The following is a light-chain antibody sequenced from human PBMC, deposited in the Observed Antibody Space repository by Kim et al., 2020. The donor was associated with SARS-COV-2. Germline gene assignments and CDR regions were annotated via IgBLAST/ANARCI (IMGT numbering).Light chain of an antibody. CDR3: QQYIKWPLT. CDR2: GAS. J-gene: IGKJ2*01. V-gene: IGKV3-15*01. CDR1: QVSSN. Sequence: LAVSPGERVNLSCRASQVSSNLAWYQQKPGQAPRLLLYGASIRATGIPPRFSGSGSGTEFTLTISSLQSEDFAVYYCQQYIKWPLTFGQGTKLEI.